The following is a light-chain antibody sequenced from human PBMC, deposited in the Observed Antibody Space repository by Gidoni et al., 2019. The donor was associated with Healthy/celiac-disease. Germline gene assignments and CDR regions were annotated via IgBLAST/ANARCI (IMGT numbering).Light chain of an antibody. CDR2: DAS. Sequence: EIVLTQSPATLSLSPGERANLSCRASQRVSSYLVWYQQKPGQAPRRLIYDASNRATGIPARFSGSGSGTDFTLTISSLEPEDFAVYYCQQRSNWPPTFGGGTKVEIK. V-gene: IGKV3-11*01. J-gene: IGKJ4*01. CDR1: QRVSSY. CDR3: QQRSNWPPT.